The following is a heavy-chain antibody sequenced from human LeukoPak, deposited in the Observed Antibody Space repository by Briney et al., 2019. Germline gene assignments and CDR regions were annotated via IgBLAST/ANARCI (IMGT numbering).Heavy chain of an antibody. D-gene: IGHD3-22*01. J-gene: IGHJ4*02. Sequence: ASVKVSCKASGGTFSSYAISWVRQAPGQGLEWMGGIIPIFGTANYAQKFQGRVTITADESTSTAYMELSSLRSEDTAVYYCARGGVDSSGLYYFDYWGQGTLVTVSS. CDR3: ARGGVDSSGLYYFDY. V-gene: IGHV1-69*13. CDR1: GGTFSSYA. CDR2: IIPIFGTA.